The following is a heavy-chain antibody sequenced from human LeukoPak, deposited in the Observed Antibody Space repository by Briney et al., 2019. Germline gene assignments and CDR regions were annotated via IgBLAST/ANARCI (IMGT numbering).Heavy chain of an antibody. D-gene: IGHD1-1*01. CDR1: GFTFDDYA. J-gene: IGHJ4*02. V-gene: IGHV3-9*03. CDR3: ARGDPGGLFDN. Sequence: GGSLRLSCAASGFTFDDYAMHWVRQAPGKGLEWVSGISWNSGSIGYADSVKGRFTISRDNAKNSLYLQMNSLRAEDMALYYCARGDPGGLFDNWGQGNLVTVSS. CDR2: ISWNSGSI.